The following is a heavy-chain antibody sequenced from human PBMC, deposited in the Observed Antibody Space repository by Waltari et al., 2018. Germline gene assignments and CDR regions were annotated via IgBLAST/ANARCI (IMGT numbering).Heavy chain of an antibody. J-gene: IGHJ4*02. V-gene: IGHV1-3*01. CDR2: INAGNGNT. Sequence: QVQLVQSGAEVKKPGASVKVSCKASGYTFTSYAMHWVRQAPGQRLEWMGWINAGNGNTKYSQKFQGRVTITRDTAASTAYMELSSLRSEDTAVYYCAREGLKYSSSWYLDYWGQGTLVTVSS. D-gene: IGHD6-13*01. CDR1: GYTFTSYA. CDR3: AREGLKYSSSWYLDY.